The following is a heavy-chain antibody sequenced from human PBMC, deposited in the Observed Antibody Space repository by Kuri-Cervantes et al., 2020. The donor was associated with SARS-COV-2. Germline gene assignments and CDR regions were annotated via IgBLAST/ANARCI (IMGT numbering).Heavy chain of an antibody. D-gene: IGHD4-11*01. J-gene: IGHJ4*02. CDR2: MDWDDDK. CDR3: ARVQTTTVIADF. V-gene: IGHV2-70*11. Sequence: TLSLTCTVSGGSISSGDYYWSWIRQPPGKALEWLERMDWDDDKYYSTYLKTRLTSSKDTSKNQVVLTMTNMDPVDTATYYCARVQTTTVIADFWGQGTLVTVSS. CDR1: GGSISSGDYY.